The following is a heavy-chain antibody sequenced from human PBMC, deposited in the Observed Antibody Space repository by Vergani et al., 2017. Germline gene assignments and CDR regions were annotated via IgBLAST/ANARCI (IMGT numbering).Heavy chain of an antibody. J-gene: IGHJ4*02. CDR1: GFTFSTYA. CDR2: LTGGGGST. Sequence: EVQLLESGGSLKQPGGSVRLSCAVSGFTFSTYAMHWVRQAPGKGLEWVSALTGGGGSTYYADSFKGRFIIPRDNSRDTLFLKVNSLRPEDRATYYCVKVAGCYENFFDSWGQGTLVTVSS. D-gene: IGHD1-26*01. CDR3: VKVAGCYENFFDS. V-gene: IGHV3-23*01.